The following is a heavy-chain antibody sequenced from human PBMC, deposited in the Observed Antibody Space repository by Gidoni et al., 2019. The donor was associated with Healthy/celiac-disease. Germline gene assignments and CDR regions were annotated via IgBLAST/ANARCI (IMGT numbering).Heavy chain of an antibody. CDR1: GFTFSSYA. D-gene: IGHD2-2*01. Sequence: EVQLLESGGGLVQPGGSLRLSCAASGFTFSSYAMSWVRQAPGKGLEWVSAISGSGGSTYYADAVKGRFTISRDNSKNTLYLQMNSLRAEDTAVYYCAKDLGYCSSTSCHEGYYYGMDVWGQGTTVTVSS. CDR3: AKDLGYCSSTSCHEGYYYGMDV. J-gene: IGHJ6*02. CDR2: ISGSGGST. V-gene: IGHV3-23*01.